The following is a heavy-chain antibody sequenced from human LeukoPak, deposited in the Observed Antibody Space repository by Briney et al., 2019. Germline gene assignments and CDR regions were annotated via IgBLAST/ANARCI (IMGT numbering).Heavy chain of an antibody. CDR2: ISWNSGSI. V-gene: IGHV3-9*03. D-gene: IGHD3-9*01. CDR1: GFTFDDYA. CDR3: AKDRYFDWFLGGVFDY. J-gene: IGHJ4*02. Sequence: GGSLRISCAASGFTFDDYAMHWGRQAPGKGLEWVSGISWNSGSIGYADSVKGRFTISRDNAKNSLYLQMNSLRAEDMALYYCAKDRYFDWFLGGVFDYWGQGTLVTVSS.